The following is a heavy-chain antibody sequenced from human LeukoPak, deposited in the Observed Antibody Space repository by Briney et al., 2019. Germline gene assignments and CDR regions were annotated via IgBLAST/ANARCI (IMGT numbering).Heavy chain of an antibody. Sequence: PSETLSLTCTVSGGSISSSSYYWGWIRQPPGKGLEWIGSIYYSGSTYYNPSLKSRVTISVDTSKNQFSLKLSSVTAADTAVYYCARFSRVVDAFDIWGQGTMVTVSS. J-gene: IGHJ3*02. CDR1: GGSISSSSYY. CDR3: ARFSRVVDAFDI. CDR2: IYYSGST. D-gene: IGHD2-2*01. V-gene: IGHV4-39*07.